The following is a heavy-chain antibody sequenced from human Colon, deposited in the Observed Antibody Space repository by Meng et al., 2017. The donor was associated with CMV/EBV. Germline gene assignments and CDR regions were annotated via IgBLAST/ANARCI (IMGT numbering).Heavy chain of an antibody. Sequence: GGSLRLSCAASGFTSSSYGMHWVRQAPGKGLEWVSFIRHDGDNKYYADSVKGRFTISSENSKNTLYLQMNSLRGEDTAVYYCANSPPRGPGYSMDVWGQGTTVTVSS. V-gene: IGHV3-30*02. CDR2: IRHDGDNK. J-gene: IGHJ6*02. CDR3: ANSPPRGPGYSMDV. D-gene: IGHD2-2*01. CDR1: GFTSSSYG.